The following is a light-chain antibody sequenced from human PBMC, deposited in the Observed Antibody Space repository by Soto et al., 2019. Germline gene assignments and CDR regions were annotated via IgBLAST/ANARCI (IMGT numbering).Light chain of an antibody. CDR2: GAS. V-gene: IGKV3-15*01. CDR1: QSVSSN. Sequence: EIVMTQSPATLSVSPGERATLSCRARQSVSSNLAWYQQKPGQAPRLLIYGASTRATGVPARFSGSGSGTECTLTISSLQSEDFAVYYCQQYKNWPSWTFGQGTKVEIK. J-gene: IGKJ1*01. CDR3: QQYKNWPSWT.